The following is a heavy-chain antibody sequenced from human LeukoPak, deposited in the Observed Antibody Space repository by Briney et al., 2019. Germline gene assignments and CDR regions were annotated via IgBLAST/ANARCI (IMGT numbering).Heavy chain of an antibody. J-gene: IGHJ4*02. CDR2: ISSGSSNI. CDR1: GFTFRSYT. Sequence: PGGSLRLSCAASGFTFRSYTMSWARQAPGKGLEWVPSISSGSSNIYYADSVKGRFTISRDNAKNSLYLQMNSLRAEDTAVYYCAGGRQLSLWGQGTLVTVSS. V-gene: IGHV3-21*01. D-gene: IGHD3-16*01. CDR3: AGGRQLSL.